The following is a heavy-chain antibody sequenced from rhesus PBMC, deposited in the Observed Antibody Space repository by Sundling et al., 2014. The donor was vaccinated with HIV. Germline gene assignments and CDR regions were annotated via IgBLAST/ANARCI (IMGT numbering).Heavy chain of an antibody. D-gene: IGHD5-24*01. V-gene: IGHV3-178*02. Sequence: EVQLVESGGGLAKPGGSLRLSCAASGFTFSDYYMDWVRQAPGKGLEWVSRISHSGYSTYYADSVKGRFTISRENAKNTLYLQMNSLRPEDTAIYYCAKDGSGVGDTMDTVVEVSWGQGVLVTVSS. J-gene: IGHJ4*01. CDR1: GFTFSDYY. CDR2: ISHSGYST. CDR3: AKDGSGVGDTMDTVVEVS.